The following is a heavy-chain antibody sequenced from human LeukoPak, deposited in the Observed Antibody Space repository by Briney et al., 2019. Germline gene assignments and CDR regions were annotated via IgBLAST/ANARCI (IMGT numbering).Heavy chain of an antibody. CDR3: ARTTIIRYFDWLPFDY. J-gene: IGHJ4*02. D-gene: IGHD3-9*01. Sequence: ASVKVSCMASGYTFTGYYMHWVRQAHGQGLEWKGWINPNSGGTNYAQKFQSRVTMSRDTSISTAYMELSRLRSDDTAVYYCARTTIIRYFDWLPFDYWGQGTLVTVSS. CDR2: INPNSGGT. V-gene: IGHV1-2*02. CDR1: GYTFTGYY.